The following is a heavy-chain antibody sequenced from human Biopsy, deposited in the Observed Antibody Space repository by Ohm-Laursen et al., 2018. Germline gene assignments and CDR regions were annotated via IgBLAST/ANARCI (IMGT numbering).Heavy chain of an antibody. D-gene: IGHD3-10*01. V-gene: IGHV3-33*03. CDR2: TWDDGGHQ. J-gene: IGHJ6*02. CDR3: ASIGLVWFGELLSVPFGMDV. Sequence: SLRLSCTATGFNFSAYGMHWVRQAPDKGMEWVALTWDDGGHQYYADSVKGRFTISRDDAKNSLYLQMNSLRAEDTAVHFCASIGLVWFGELLSVPFGMDVWGQGTTVTVSS. CDR1: GFNFSAYG.